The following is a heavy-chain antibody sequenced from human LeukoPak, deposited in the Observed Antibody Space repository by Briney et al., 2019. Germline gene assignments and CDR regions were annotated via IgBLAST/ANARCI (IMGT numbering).Heavy chain of an antibody. V-gene: IGHV3-7*01. CDR1: GFTFRSYW. Sequence: PGGSLRLSCAASGFTFRSYWMSWVRQAPGKGLEGVANINQDGSVKFYVDSVKGRFTISRDNAKNSLYLQMNSLRSEDTAVYYCARVNDFWSGLRGIDAFDIWGQGTMVTVSS. D-gene: IGHD3-3*01. J-gene: IGHJ3*02. CDR3: ARVNDFWSGLRGIDAFDI. CDR2: INQDGSVK.